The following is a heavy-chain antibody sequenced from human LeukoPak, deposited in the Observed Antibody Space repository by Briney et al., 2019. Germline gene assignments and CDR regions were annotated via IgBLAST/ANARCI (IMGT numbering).Heavy chain of an antibody. CDR1: GFTFDDYA. V-gene: IGHV3-9*01. CDR3: ARRGHDILTGDTYYFDY. J-gene: IGHJ4*02. D-gene: IGHD3-9*01. CDR2: ISWNSGSI. Sequence: SGGSLRLSCAASGFTFDDYAMHWVRQAPGKGLEWVSGISWNSGSIGYADSVKGRFTISRDNAKNSLYLQMNSLRAEDTALYYCARRGHDILTGDTYYFDYWGQGTLVTVSS.